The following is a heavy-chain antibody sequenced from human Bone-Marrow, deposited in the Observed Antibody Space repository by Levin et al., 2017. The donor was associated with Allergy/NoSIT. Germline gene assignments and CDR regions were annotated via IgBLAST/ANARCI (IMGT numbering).Heavy chain of an antibody. CDR2: ISGSDSTT. V-gene: IGHV3-23*01. CDR3: AKGRGGSSYSSIDH. J-gene: IGHJ4*02. D-gene: IGHD2-15*01. Sequence: PGGSLRLSCAASGFSFSTYAMSWVRQAPGKGLEWVSSISGSDSTTYYGDSVKGRSTISRDNSQNTLYLQMNSLRVEDTAVYYCAKGRGGSSYSSIDHWGQGVLVTVSS. CDR1: GFSFSTYA.